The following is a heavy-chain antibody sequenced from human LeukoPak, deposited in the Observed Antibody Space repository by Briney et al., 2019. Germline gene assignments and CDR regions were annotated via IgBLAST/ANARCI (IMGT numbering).Heavy chain of an antibody. J-gene: IGHJ4*02. CDR3: AKDQVGAILWFDN. CDR1: GFTFNTHT. CDR2: VSGSGTNR. D-gene: IGHD1-26*01. V-gene: IGHV3-23*01. Sequence: GGSLRLTCATSGFTFNTHTMHWVRQAPGKGLEWVSGVSGSGTNRYYADSVKGRFTISRDNSKNTLYLQMNSLRAEDTAVYYCAKDQVGAILWFDNWGQGTLVTVSS.